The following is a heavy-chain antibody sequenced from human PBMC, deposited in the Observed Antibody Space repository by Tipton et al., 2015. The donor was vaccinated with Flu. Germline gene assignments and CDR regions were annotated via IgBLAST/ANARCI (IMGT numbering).Heavy chain of an antibody. CDR2: IYYSGST. Sequence: TLSLTCTVSGGSISSYYWSWLRQPPGKGLEWIGYIYYSGSTNYNPSLKGRVTISVDTSKNQFSLQLNSVTAADTAVYYCASATTVTTSGMGVWGQGTTVTVSS. CDR3: ASATTVTTSGMGV. J-gene: IGHJ6*02. CDR1: GGSISSYY. V-gene: IGHV4-59*01. D-gene: IGHD4-11*01.